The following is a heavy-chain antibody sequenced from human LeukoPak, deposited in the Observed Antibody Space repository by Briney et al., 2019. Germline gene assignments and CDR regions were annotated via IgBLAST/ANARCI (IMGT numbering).Heavy chain of an antibody. V-gene: IGHV3-21*01. CDR3: ARYPRHGLDV. CDR1: GFSFSSYT. J-gene: IGHJ6*02. Sequence: PGGSLRLSCAASGFSFSSYTMNWVRQAPGKGLEWVSSIAGSSGYISYADSVKGRFTINRDNARNTLYLQMHSVRAEHTALYICARYPRHGLDVWGQGTTVTVSS. CDR2: IAGSSGYI.